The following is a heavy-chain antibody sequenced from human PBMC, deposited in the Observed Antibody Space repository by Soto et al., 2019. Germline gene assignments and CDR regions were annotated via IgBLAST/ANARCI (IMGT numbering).Heavy chain of an antibody. CDR2: ISGSGGST. Sequence: PGGSLRLSCAASGFPFSSYAMSWVRQAPGKGLEWVSAISGSGGSTYYADSVKGRFTISRDNSKNTLYLQMNSLRAEDTAVYYCASAAREYYYYGMDVWGQGTTVTVSS. CDR1: GFPFSSYA. V-gene: IGHV3-23*01. CDR3: ASAAREYYYYGMDV. J-gene: IGHJ6*02.